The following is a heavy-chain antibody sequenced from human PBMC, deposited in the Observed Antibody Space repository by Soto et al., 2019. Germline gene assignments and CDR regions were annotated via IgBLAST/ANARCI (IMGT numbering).Heavy chain of an antibody. CDR2: INPSGGST. V-gene: IGHV1-46*01. D-gene: IGHD2-15*01. CDR1: GYTFTSYY. Sequence: QVQLVQSGAEVKKPGASVKVSCKASGYTFTSYYMHWVRQAPGQGLEWMGIINPSGGSTSYAQKFQGRVTMTRDTSTSTVYMELSSLRSEDTAVYYCARGTFVVVVAADWFDPWGQGTLVTVSS. CDR3: ARGTFVVVVAADWFDP. J-gene: IGHJ5*02.